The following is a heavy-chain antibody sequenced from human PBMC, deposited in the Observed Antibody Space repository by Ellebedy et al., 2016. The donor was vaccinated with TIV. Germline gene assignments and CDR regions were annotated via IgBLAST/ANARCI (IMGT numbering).Heavy chain of an antibody. CDR1: GYSISSGYF. D-gene: IGHD4-23*01. CDR2: IYHSGTT. CDR3: ARDGAGRWDY. J-gene: IGHJ4*02. Sequence: MPGGSLRLSCTVSGYSISSGYFWGWIRQPPGKGLEWIGSIYHSGTTYYNPSLKSRVTISVDTSKNQFSLKLRSVTAADTAVYYCARDGAGRWDYWGPGTLVTVSS. V-gene: IGHV4-38-2*02.